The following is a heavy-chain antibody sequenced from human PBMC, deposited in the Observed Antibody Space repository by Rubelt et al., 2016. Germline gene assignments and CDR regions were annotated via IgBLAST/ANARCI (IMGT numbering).Heavy chain of an antibody. CDR3: ARDLYKGPRWLVAY. D-gene: IGHD6-19*01. Sequence: QVQLVQSGAEVKEPGASVKISCKASGYTFTGYYMHWVRQAPGQGLEWMGWINPNSGGTNYAHKFQGRVTMTRDTSISTAYMELSRLRSDDTAVYYCARDLYKGPRWLVAYWGQGTLVTVSS. V-gene: IGHV1-2*07. CDR1: GYTFTGYY. J-gene: IGHJ4*02. CDR2: INPNSGGT.